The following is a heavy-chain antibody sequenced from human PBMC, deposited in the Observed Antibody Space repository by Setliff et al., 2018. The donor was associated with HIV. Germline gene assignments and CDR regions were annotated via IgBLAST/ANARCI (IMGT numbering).Heavy chain of an antibody. Sequence: KSGGSLRLSCVGSGFTFNDYHISWIRQAPGKGLEWISYISRSGNTIYYADSVKGRFTISRDNAKNSLFLQMNSLRAEDTAIYYCARLLRGGGDYFDYWGQGTLVTVSS. CDR2: ISRSGNTI. CDR1: GFTFNDYH. J-gene: IGHJ4*02. CDR3: ARLLRGGGDYFDY. V-gene: IGHV3-11*04. D-gene: IGHD3-10*01.